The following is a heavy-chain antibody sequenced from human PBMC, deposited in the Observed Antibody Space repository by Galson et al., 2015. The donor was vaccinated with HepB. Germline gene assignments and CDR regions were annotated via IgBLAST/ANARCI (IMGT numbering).Heavy chain of an antibody. CDR3: AKDVSSSSVWYFDL. CDR1: GFTVRTYA. Sequence: SLRLSCAASGFTVRTYAMSWVRQAPGKGLEWVSGISGSIGSTYYADSVKGRFTISRDNSKNTLFLQMNSLRAEDTAVYYCAKDVSSSSVWYFDLWGRGTLVSVSS. CDR2: ISGSIGST. J-gene: IGHJ2*01. V-gene: IGHV3-23*01. D-gene: IGHD6-6*01.